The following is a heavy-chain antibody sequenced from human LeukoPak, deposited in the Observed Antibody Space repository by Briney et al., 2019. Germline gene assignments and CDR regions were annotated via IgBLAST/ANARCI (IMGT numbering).Heavy chain of an antibody. V-gene: IGHV4-39*07. CDR3: ARGPNTASTYQPLLYRKVDFDY. Sequence: SETLSLTCTVSGGSISSSSYYWGWIRQPPGKGLEWIGSIYYSGSTYYNPSLKSRVTISVDTSKNQFSLKLSSGTTADTAVYYCARGPNTASTYQPLLYRKVDFDYWGQGTLVTVFS. J-gene: IGHJ4*02. CDR2: IYYSGST. D-gene: IGHD2-2*02. CDR1: GGSISSSSYY.